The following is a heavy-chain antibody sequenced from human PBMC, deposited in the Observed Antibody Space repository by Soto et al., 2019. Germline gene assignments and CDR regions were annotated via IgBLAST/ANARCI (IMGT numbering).Heavy chain of an antibody. CDR1: GGSISSYY. Sequence: SETLSLTCTVAGGSISSYYLSWIRQPPGKGLEWIGYIYYSGSTNYNPSLKSRVTISVDTSKNQFSLKLSSVTAADTAVYYCARRYGASFDYWGQGTLVTVSS. V-gene: IGHV4-59*01. CDR3: ARRYGASFDY. D-gene: IGHD4-17*01. J-gene: IGHJ4*02. CDR2: IYYSGST.